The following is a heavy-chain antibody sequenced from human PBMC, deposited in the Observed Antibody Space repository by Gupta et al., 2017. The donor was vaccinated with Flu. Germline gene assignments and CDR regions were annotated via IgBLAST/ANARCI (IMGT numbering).Heavy chain of an antibody. Sequence: QVQLVESGGGVVQPGRSLRLSCAASGFTFSSYGMHWVRQAPGKGLEWVAVIWYDGSNKYYADSVKGRFTISRDNSKNTLYLQMNSLRAEDTAVYYCARDRHYYGAKGFFDYWGQGSLVTVSS. D-gene: IGHD4-17*01. CDR3: ARDRHYYGAKGFFDY. CDR2: IWYDGSNK. J-gene: IGHJ4*02. CDR1: GFTFSSYG. V-gene: IGHV3-33*01.